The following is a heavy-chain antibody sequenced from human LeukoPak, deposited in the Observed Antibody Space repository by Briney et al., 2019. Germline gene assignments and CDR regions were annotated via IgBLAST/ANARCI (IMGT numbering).Heavy chain of an antibody. CDR3: AKDLLAATIDYYFDY. V-gene: IGHV3-7*05. CDR2: IKLDGNEK. CDR1: GFTFSNYW. D-gene: IGHD5-12*01. J-gene: IGHJ4*02. Sequence: GGSLRLSCAASGFTFSNYWMTWVRQAPGKGLEWVANIKLDGNEKYYVDSVKGRFTISRDNSKNTLYVQMNSLRAEDTAVYYWAKDLLAATIDYYFDYWGQGTLVTVSS.